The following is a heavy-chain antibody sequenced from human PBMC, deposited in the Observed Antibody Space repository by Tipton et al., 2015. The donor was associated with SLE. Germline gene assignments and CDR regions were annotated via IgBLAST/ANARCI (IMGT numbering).Heavy chain of an antibody. Sequence: QLVQSGAEVKKPGASVKVSCRASGYTFTDYYIHWVRQAPGQGLEWMGWINGDNGSTRYSEKFQGRVTMTRDTSATTVYMDLSSLTSEDTAMYFCARSGGLGYAMDVWGQGTTVTVS. CDR1: GYTFTDYY. CDR3: ARSGGLGYAMDV. V-gene: IGHV1-46*01. J-gene: IGHJ6*02. D-gene: IGHD3-10*01. CDR2: INGDNGST.